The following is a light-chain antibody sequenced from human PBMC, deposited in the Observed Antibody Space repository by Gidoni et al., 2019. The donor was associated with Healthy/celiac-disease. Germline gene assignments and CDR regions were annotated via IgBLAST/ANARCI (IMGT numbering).Light chain of an antibody. CDR3: SSYTSSSGV. CDR1: SSDVGGYNY. CDR2: DVS. J-gene: IGLJ2*01. Sequence: QSALTQPASVSGSPGQSITISCTGTSSDVGGYNYVSWYQQHPGKAPTLMIYDVSNRPSGVSNRFSGSKSGNTAPLTISGLQAEDEADYYCSSYTSSSGVFGGGTKLTVL. V-gene: IGLV2-14*03.